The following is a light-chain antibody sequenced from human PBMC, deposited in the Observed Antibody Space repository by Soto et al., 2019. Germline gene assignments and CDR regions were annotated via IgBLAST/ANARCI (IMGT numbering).Light chain of an antibody. Sequence: QSALTQPASVSGSPGQSITISCTGTSDDIGDYSYVSWYQQHPGKAPKLILYEVNNRPSGISNRFSGSKSGNTASLTISGLQAEDESDYYCSSYTSGATPSVVFGAGTKLTVL. V-gene: IGLV2-14*01. CDR3: SSYTSGATPSVV. CDR1: SDDIGDYSY. CDR2: EVN. J-gene: IGLJ2*01.